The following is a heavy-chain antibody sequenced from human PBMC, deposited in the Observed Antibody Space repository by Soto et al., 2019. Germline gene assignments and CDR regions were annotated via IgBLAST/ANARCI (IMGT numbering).Heavy chain of an antibody. V-gene: IGHV4-59*01. CDR3: ARGEWFLRGYGMDG. CDR1: GGSISTDY. J-gene: IGHJ6*02. Sequence: QVQLQESGPGLVKPSETLSLTCTVSGGSISTDYWSWIRQPPGKRLEYIGFIYYGGSTNYNPSLASRVPISPDTSKNPFSLKLSSVTAADTAVYYCARGEWFLRGYGMDGWGRGTTVTVS. D-gene: IGHD3-3*01. CDR2: IYYGGST.